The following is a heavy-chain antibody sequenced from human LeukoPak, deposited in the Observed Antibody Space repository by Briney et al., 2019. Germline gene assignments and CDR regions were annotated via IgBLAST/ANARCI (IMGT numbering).Heavy chain of an antibody. CDR2: IWYDGSNK. D-gene: IGHD6-13*01. V-gene: IGHV3-33*08. Sequence: GGSLRLSCAASGFTFSSYSMNWVRQAPGKGLEWVAVIWYDGSNKYYADSVKGRFTISRDNSKNTLYLQMNSLRAEDTAVYYCARDSIAAAGTADYWGQGTLVTVSS. CDR3: ARDSIAAAGTADY. CDR1: GFTFSSYS. J-gene: IGHJ4*02.